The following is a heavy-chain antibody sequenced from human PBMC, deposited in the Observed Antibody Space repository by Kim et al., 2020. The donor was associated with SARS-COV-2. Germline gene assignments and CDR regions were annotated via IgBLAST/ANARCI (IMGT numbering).Heavy chain of an antibody. CDR3: ARAGCSSTSYYAPRPDAFDI. J-gene: IGHJ3*02. D-gene: IGHD2-2*01. Sequence: SETLSLTCAVSGGSISSSNWWSWVRQPPGKGLEWIGEIYHSGSTNYNPSLKSRVTISVDKSKNQFSLKLSSVTAADTAEYYCARAGCSSTSYYAPRPDAFDIWGQGTMVTVSS. CDR1: GGSISSSNW. V-gene: IGHV4-4*02. CDR2: IYHSGST.